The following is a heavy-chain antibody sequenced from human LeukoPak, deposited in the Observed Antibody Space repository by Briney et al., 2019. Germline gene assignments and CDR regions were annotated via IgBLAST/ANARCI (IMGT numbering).Heavy chain of an antibody. CDR1: GESISGFC. CDR2: IYYSGST. Sequence: SETLSLTCTVSGESISGFCWTWIRQPPGKGLEWIWYIYYSGSTNYNPSLKSRVTILVDTSKNQFSLKLSSVIAADTAVYYCARNGASGYCSSTSCPVGYYYYYMDVWGKGTTVTVSS. CDR3: ARNGASGYCSSTSCPVGYYYYYMDV. D-gene: IGHD2-2*03. V-gene: IGHV4-59*01. J-gene: IGHJ6*03.